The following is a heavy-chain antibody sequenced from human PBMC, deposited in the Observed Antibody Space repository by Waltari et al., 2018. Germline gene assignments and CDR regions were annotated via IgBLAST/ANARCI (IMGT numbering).Heavy chain of an antibody. CDR1: GYTFIDHY. V-gene: IGHV1-2*02. CDR3: ARDGGFDF. Sequence: QVQLVQSGTEVKKPGASVRVSCKASGYTFIDHYIHWVRQAPGQGLEWMRWMNPNSGGTNYAQKFQGRVTMTRDTSTSTAYMELTRMTSDDTAIYYCARDGGFDFWGQGSLVTVSS. CDR2: MNPNSGGT. J-gene: IGHJ4*02. D-gene: IGHD2-15*01.